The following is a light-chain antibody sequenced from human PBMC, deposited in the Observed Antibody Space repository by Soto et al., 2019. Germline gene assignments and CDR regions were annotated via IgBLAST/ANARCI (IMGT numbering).Light chain of an antibody. CDR2: DVS. CDR1: SSDVGGYNY. Sequence: QSALTQPASVSGSPGQSITISCTGTSSDVGGYNYVSWYQQHPGKAPKLMIYDVSNRPSVVSNRFSGSKSGNTATRTTSGLPAEDEAEYYCSSYTSSSIPNVFGTGTKLTVL. J-gene: IGLJ1*01. CDR3: SSYTSSSIPNV. V-gene: IGLV2-14*01.